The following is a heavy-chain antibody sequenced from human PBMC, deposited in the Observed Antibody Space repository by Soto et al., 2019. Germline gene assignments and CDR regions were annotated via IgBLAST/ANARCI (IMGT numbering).Heavy chain of an antibody. CDR1: GFAFSNYA. CDR2: ISYDGSNE. D-gene: IGHD3-22*01. CDR3: ARHLGYDDSGGYHAYFDY. Sequence: GSLRLSCVASGFAFSNYAMHWVRQAPGKGLEWVAVISYDGSNEFYADSVRGRFTISRDNSKNTVSLQINSLRPEDTAVYYCARHLGYDDSGGYHAYFDYWGQGTLVTVSS. V-gene: IGHV3-30-3*01. J-gene: IGHJ4*02.